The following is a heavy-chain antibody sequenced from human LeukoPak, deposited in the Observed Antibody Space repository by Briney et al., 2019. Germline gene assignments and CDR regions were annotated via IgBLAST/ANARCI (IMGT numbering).Heavy chain of an antibody. D-gene: IGHD6-13*01. Sequence: SETLSLTCTVSGGSISSYHWSWIRQPPGKGLEWIGYIYYSGSTNYNPSLKSRVTISVDTSKNQFSLKLSSVTAADTAVYYCARQRAAAGRRMDVWGQGTTVTVSS. CDR1: GGSISSYH. CDR2: IYYSGST. CDR3: ARQRAAAGRRMDV. V-gene: IGHV4-59*08. J-gene: IGHJ6*02.